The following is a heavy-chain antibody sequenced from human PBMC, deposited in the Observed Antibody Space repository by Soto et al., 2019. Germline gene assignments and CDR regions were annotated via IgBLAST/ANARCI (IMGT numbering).Heavy chain of an antibody. D-gene: IGHD3-3*01. J-gene: IGHJ3*02. Sequence: PGESLKISCKGSGYSFTSYCIGWVRQMPGEGLEWMGIIYPGDSDTRYSPSFHGQVTISADTSISTAYLQWSSLKASDTAMYYCARHQFLDWLMSRSGAFDIWGQGTMVTVSS. CDR1: GYSFTSYC. V-gene: IGHV5-51*01. CDR2: IYPGDSDT. CDR3: ARHQFLDWLMSRSGAFDI.